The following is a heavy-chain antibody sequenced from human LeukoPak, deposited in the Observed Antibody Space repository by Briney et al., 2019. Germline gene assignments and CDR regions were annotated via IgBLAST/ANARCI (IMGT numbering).Heavy chain of an antibody. CDR2: ISGSGGST. V-gene: IGHV3-23*01. CDR1: GFTFSSYA. Sequence: GGSLRLSCAAFGFTFSSYAMRWVRQAPGKGLEWVSAISGSGGSTYYADSVKGRFTISRDNSKNTLYLQMNSLRAEDTAVYYCAKDGAGRWLQPLYYYYMDVWGKGTTVTVSS. CDR3: AKDGAGRWLQPLYYYYMDV. D-gene: IGHD5-24*01. J-gene: IGHJ6*03.